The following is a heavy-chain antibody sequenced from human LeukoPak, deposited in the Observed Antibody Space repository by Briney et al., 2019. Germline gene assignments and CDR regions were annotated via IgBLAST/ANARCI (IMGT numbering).Heavy chain of an antibody. CDR1: GFTVSSNY. CDR3: ARGSGYCSSTSCYQYYYYGMDV. V-gene: IGHV3-66*01. CDR2: IYSSGST. D-gene: IGHD2-2*01. Sequence: GGSLRLSCAASGFTVSSNYMSWVRQAPGKGLEWVSVIYSSGSTYYADSVKGRFTISRDNSKNTLYLQMNSLRAEDTAVYYCARGSGYCSSTSCYQYYYYGMDVWGQGTTVTVSS. J-gene: IGHJ6*02.